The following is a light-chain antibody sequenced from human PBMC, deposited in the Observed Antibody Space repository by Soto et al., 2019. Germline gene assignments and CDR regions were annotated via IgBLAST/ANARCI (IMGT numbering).Light chain of an antibody. Sequence: QSVLTQPPSASGSPGQSVTISCTGASSDVGGYNYVSWYQQHPGKAPKLMIYEVSKRPSGVPDRFSGSKSGNTASLTVSGLQAEDEADYFCSSYAGNGYVLVTGTKVTVL. CDR3: SSYAGNGYV. V-gene: IGLV2-8*01. J-gene: IGLJ1*01. CDR2: EVS. CDR1: SSDVGGYNY.